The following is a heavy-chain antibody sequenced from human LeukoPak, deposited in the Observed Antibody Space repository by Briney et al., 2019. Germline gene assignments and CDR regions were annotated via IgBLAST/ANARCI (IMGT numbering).Heavy chain of an antibody. CDR1: GFTFSSYA. D-gene: IGHD1-20*01. CDR2: ISGSGGST. Sequence: GGSLRLSCAASGFTFSSYAMSWVRQVPGKGLEWVSAISGSGGSTYYADSVKGRFTTSRDNSKNTLYLQMNSLRAEDTAVYYCANYNWNYGMDVWGKGTTVTVSS. V-gene: IGHV3-23*01. CDR3: ANYNWNYGMDV. J-gene: IGHJ6*04.